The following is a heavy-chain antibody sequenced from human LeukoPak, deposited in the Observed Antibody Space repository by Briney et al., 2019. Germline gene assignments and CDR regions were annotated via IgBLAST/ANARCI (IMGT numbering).Heavy chain of an antibody. Sequence: PSETLSLTCAVYGGSFSVYYWSWIRQPPGKGLEWIGEINHSGSTNYNPSLKSRVTISVDTSKNQFSLKLSSVTAADTAVYYCARGGNYYDSSGSRLGLDYWGQGTLVTVSS. CDR1: GGSFSVYY. D-gene: IGHD3-22*01. J-gene: IGHJ4*02. CDR2: INHSGST. V-gene: IGHV4-34*01. CDR3: ARGGNYYDSSGSRLGLDY.